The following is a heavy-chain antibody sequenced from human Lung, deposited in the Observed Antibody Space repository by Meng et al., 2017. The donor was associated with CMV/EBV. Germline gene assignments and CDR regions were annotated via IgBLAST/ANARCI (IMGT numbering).Heavy chain of an antibody. CDR2: ILYSGGT. J-gene: IGHJ3*02. CDR1: GGSIKNTDYY. CDR3: AREDYYDSSGYHKTLDI. D-gene: IGHD3-22*01. Sequence: LXXSVSGGSIKNTDYYWAWVRQVPGKGLEWIGSILYSGGTYYNPSLGSRVTILLDTSKNQFSLKVNSVTAADTAVYYCAREDYYDSSGYHKTLDIRGQGTXVTVSS. V-gene: IGHV4-39*07.